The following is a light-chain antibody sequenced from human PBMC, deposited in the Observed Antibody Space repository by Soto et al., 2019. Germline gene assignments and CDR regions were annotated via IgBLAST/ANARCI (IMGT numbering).Light chain of an antibody. V-gene: IGKV3-11*01. CDR1: QSVSSY. J-gene: IGKJ5*01. CDR2: DAF. CDR3: QQRHNWPIT. Sequence: EIVLTQSPATLSLSPGERATLSCRASQSVSSYLAWYQQKPGQAPRLLIYDAFNRATGIPARFSGGGSGTDFTLTISSLEPEDFGVYYCQQRHNWPITFGQGTRLEIK.